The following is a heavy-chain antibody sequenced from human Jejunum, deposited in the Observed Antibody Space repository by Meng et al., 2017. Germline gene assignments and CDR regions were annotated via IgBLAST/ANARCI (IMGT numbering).Heavy chain of an antibody. V-gene: IGHV1-2*06. CDR3: ATGYTYGPNWFDP. CDR1: GYTSTGYY. CDR2: INPYSGGT. J-gene: IGHJ5*02. Sequence: ASVKVSCKASGYTSTGYYIHWVRQAPGQGLEWMGRINPYSGGTDYAQKFQGRVTMARDTSIRTAYMDLGSLTSDDTAVYYCATGYTYGPNWFDPWGQGTL. D-gene: IGHD5-18*01.